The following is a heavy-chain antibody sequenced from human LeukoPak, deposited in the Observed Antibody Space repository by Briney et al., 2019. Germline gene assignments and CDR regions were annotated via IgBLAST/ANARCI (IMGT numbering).Heavy chain of an antibody. CDR3: TRDPRHFDS. V-gene: IGHV3-48*04. D-gene: IGHD6-6*01. CDR2: ISSSSGTI. J-gene: IGHJ5*01. Sequence: GGSLRLSCVGSGFIFSSYSMNWVRQAPGKGLEGISYISSSSGTIYYADSVKGRFTISRDNAKNSLYLQMSSLRVEDTAVYYCTRDPRHFDSCGQGNLVTVSS. CDR1: GFIFSSYS.